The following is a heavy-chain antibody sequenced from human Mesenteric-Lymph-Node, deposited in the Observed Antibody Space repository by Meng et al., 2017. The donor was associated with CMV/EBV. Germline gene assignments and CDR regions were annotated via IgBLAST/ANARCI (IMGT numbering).Heavy chain of an antibody. Sequence: GGSLRLSCAGSGFTFSGYEMNWVRRAPGKGLEWVSYISSIGTIIHYADSVKGRFTISRDNAKNSLYLQMNSLRAEDSAVYYCARDLGAAAADYWGQGTLVTVSS. V-gene: IGHV3-48*03. D-gene: IGHD6-13*01. J-gene: IGHJ4*02. CDR1: GFTFSGYE. CDR3: ARDLGAAAADY. CDR2: ISSIGTII.